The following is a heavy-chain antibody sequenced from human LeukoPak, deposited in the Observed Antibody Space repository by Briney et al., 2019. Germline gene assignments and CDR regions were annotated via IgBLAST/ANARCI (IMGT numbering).Heavy chain of an antibody. J-gene: IGHJ4*02. D-gene: IGHD5-18*01. Sequence: GASVKVSCKASGYTFTSYGISWVRQAPGQGFEWMGWTSAYNGNTNYAQKLQGRVTMTTDTSTSTAYMELRSLRSDDTAVYYCARDQRYSYGPRGDLIDYWGQGTLVTVSS. CDR2: TSAYNGNT. V-gene: IGHV1-18*01. CDR3: ARDQRYSYGPRGDLIDY. CDR1: GYTFTSYG.